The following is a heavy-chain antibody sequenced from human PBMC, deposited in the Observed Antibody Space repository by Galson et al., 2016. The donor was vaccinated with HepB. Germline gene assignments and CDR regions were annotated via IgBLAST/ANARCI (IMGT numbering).Heavy chain of an antibody. J-gene: IGHJ4*02. Sequence: LSLTCAVSGASISSGNWWTWVRQSPGKGLEWVSSISDNAAGTYYADSVKGRFTISRDSSKNTLYLQMNSLRVEDTAIYYCAKDLPPGRKLDYWGQGTLVTVSS. CDR2: ISDNAAGT. CDR3: AKDLPPGRKLDY. V-gene: IGHV3-23*01. D-gene: IGHD2-15*01. CDR1: GASISSGN.